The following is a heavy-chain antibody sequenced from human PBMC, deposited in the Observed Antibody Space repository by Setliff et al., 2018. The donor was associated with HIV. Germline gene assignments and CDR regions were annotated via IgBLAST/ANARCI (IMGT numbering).Heavy chain of an antibody. D-gene: IGHD3-22*01. Sequence: PSETLSLTCTVSGGSISTSNWWGWIRQTPGKGLEWIGRFYTSGSTNYNPSLKSRVTISVDTSKNQFSLKLRSVTAADTAVYYCARSRLHYYDSSGYYPSYFDYWGQGTLVTVS. V-gene: IGHV4-4*08. CDR3: ARSRLHYYDSSGYYPSYFDY. CDR2: FYTSGST. CDR1: GGSISTSNW. J-gene: IGHJ4*02.